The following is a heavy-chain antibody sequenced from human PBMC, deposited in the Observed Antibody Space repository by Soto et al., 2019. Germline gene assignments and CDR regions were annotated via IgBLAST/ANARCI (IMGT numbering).Heavy chain of an antibody. CDR1: GFKFNSYG. D-gene: IGHD3-10*01. Sequence: GGSLRLSCAASGFKFNSYGMHWVRQAPGKGLEWVAEIWYDGSNKYYADSVKGRFTISRDNSKNTMYLQMNSLRAEDTAVYYCARDREAASGAFAYGSGSLNFAYWGQGTLVTVSS. V-gene: IGHV3-33*01. CDR2: IWYDGSNK. CDR3: ARDREAASGAFAYGSGSLNFAY. J-gene: IGHJ4*02.